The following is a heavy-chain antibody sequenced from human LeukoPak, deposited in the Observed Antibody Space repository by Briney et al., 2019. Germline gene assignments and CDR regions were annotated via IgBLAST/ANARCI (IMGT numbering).Heavy chain of an antibody. V-gene: IGHV3-48*01. Sequence: GGSLRLSCAASGFTFSSYRVNWVRQARGKGLEWVSYISSSRRTISYADSVKGRFTISRDNAKKSLYLQMNSLRTEDTAVYYCARGSRAIVATKFARGRYMDVWGKGTTVSVSS. CDR2: ISSSRRTI. J-gene: IGHJ6*03. CDR3: ARGSRAIVATKFARGRYMDV. CDR1: GFTFSSYR. D-gene: IGHD5-12*01.